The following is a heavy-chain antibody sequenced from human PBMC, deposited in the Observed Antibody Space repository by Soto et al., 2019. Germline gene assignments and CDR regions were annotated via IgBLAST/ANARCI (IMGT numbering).Heavy chain of an antibody. CDR1: GESISSSSYY. J-gene: IGHJ4*02. CDR3: AGQRTTVLIQAYFDH. D-gene: IGHD2-21*01. V-gene: IGHV4-39*01. CDR2: IYYSGRT. Sequence: SETLSLTCIVSGESISSSSYYWGWIRQPPGKGLEWIGSIYYSGRTYYNPSFKSRVTISMDTSKNQFSLKLSSVTATDTAVSYCAGQRTTVLIQAYFDHWGQGALVTVSS.